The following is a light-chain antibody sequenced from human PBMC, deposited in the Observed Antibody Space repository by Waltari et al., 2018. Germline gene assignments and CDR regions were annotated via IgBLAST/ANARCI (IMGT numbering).Light chain of an antibody. V-gene: IGLV2-14*01. CDR1: SSDVGLYNY. CDR2: EVR. Sequence: QSALTQPASVSGSPGQSITISCTGTSSDVGLYNYFSWYQQHPGKAPKLLIYEVRKRPSGVANRLSGSKSGNTASLTISGLQAEDEADYYCTSFTRTSIWVFGGGTKLTVL. CDR3: TSFTRTSIWV. J-gene: IGLJ3*02.